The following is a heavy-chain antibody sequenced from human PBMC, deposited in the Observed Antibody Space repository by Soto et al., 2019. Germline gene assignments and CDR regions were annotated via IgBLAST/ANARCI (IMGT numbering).Heavy chain of an antibody. J-gene: IGHJ4*02. CDR1: GFTFSNST. CDR3: ARVPAASDRTAFYYVSKFIYFDY. V-gene: IGHV3-21*01. Sequence: PGGSLRLSCAASGFTFSNSTMNWVRQAPGKGLEWVACITSSGSFIYYADSMKGRFTISRDDAKKSLYLQMNSLRAEDTAVYYCARVPAASDRTAFYYVSKFIYFDYWGRGTQVTVSS. CDR2: ITSSGSFI. D-gene: IGHD3-22*01.